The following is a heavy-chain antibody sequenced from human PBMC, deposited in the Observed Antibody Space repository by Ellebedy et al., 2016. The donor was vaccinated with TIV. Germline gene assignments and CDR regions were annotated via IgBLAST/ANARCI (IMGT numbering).Heavy chain of an antibody. V-gene: IGHV3-21*01. CDR2: ISSTSSDI. J-gene: IGHJ1*01. CDR3: ARGHYDSLTGYYGLKH. CDR1: RLTFSIYS. Sequence: PGGSLRLSCAASRLTFSIYSMTWVRQAPGKGLEWVSSISSTSSDISYADSVRGRFTISRDNAKKSVYLQMVSLRAEDTAVYFCARGHYDSLTGYYGLKHWGQGTQVTVSS. D-gene: IGHD3-9*01.